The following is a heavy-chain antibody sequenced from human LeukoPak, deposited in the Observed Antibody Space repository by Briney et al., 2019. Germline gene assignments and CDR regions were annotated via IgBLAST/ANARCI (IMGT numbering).Heavy chain of an antibody. CDR3: ARGMTTVTPLPDY. Sequence: VGSLRLSCASSGFTFISYSMNWVRQAPGKGLEWVSSISPSISVINYADSVRGRFTISRDNAKNSLYLQMKSVRAEDTAVYYCARGMTTVTPLPDYWGQGTLVTVSS. V-gene: IGHV3-21*01. J-gene: IGHJ4*02. CDR1: GFTFISYS. CDR2: ISPSISVI. D-gene: IGHD4-17*01.